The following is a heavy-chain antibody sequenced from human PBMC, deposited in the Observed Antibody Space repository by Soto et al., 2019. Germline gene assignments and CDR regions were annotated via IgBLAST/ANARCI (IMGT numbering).Heavy chain of an antibody. CDR2: IWYDASKQ. J-gene: IGHJ4*02. CDR1: GFTFSNDG. CDR3: ARLSGSYLDY. Sequence: QVQLVESGGGVVQPGRSLRLSCAASGFTFSNDGMHWVRQAPGKRLEWVALIWYDASKQYYADSVKGRFTSSRDNTKNTLWLQMNILRAEDTAVYYCARLSGSYLDYWGQGTLVTVSS. D-gene: IGHD1-26*01. V-gene: IGHV3-33*01.